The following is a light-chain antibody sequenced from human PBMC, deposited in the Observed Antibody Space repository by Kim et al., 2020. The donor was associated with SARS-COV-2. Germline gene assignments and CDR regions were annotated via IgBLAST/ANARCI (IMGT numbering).Light chain of an antibody. Sequence: ERVMTQSPAFVSVSLGETATLSCRSSQNIRDKLAWYLQRPGQPPRLLIYNAVTRVTGVPARFTGSGSGTEFTLTITSLQSEDIGFYYCQQFEGWPPWTFGQGTKVDIK. V-gene: IGKV3-15*01. J-gene: IGKJ1*01. CDR2: NAV. CDR1: QNIRDK. CDR3: QQFEGWPPWT.